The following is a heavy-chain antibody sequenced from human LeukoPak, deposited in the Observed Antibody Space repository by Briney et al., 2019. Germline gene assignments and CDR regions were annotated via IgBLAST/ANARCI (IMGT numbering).Heavy chain of an antibody. CDR3: VSGYYYGSADY. CDR1: GDSISSSNYY. V-gene: IGHV4-39*02. D-gene: IGHD3-10*01. CDR2: IYYSGTT. J-gene: IGHJ4*02. Sequence: PSETLSLTCSVSGDSISSSNYYWGWIRQPPWKGLEWIGSIYYSGTTYYNPSLKSRVTISVDTSKNHFSLKLSSVSAADTAVYYCVSGYYYGSADYWGQGTLVTVSS.